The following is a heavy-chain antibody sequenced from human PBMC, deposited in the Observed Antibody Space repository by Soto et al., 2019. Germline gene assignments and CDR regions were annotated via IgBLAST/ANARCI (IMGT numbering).Heavy chain of an antibody. Sequence: GGSLRLSCAASGFTFSSYGMHWVRQAPGKGLEWVAVISYDGSNKYYADSVKGRFTISRDNSKNTLYLQMNSLRAEDTAVYYCAKDGRGVIVTYYFDYWGQGTLVTVSS. J-gene: IGHJ4*02. CDR1: GFTFSSYG. CDR2: ISYDGSNK. V-gene: IGHV3-30*18. D-gene: IGHD3-16*02. CDR3: AKDGRGVIVTYYFDY.